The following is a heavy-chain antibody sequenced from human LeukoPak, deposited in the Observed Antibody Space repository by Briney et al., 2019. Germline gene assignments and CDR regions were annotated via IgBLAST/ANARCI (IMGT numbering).Heavy chain of an antibody. Sequence: PGGSLRLSCAASGFTVSSNYMSWVRQAPGKGLEWVSVIYSGGSTYYADSVKGRFTISRDNAKNSLYLQMNSLRAEDTAVYYCARSMATITFSFDYWGQGTLVTVSS. CDR3: ARSMATITFSFDY. D-gene: IGHD5-24*01. CDR2: IYSGGST. V-gene: IGHV3-53*03. CDR1: GFTVSSNY. J-gene: IGHJ4*02.